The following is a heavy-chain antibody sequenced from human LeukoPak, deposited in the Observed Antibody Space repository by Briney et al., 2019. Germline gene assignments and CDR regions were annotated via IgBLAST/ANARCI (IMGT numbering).Heavy chain of an antibody. CDR1: GGSISSSSYY. V-gene: IGHV4-39*01. CDR2: IYYRGST. J-gene: IGHJ6*03. CDR3: ATKRSGWYNCYYMDV. D-gene: IGHD6-19*01. Sequence: PSETLSLTCTVSGGSISSSSYYWGWIRQPPGKGLEWIGSIYYRGSTDYNPSLKSRVTMYVDTSKNQFSLKLNSVTAADTAVYYCATKRSGWYNCYYMDVWGKGTTVAVSS.